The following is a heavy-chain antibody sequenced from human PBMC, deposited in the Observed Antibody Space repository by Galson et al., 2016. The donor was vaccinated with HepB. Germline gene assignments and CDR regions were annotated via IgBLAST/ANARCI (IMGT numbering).Heavy chain of an antibody. V-gene: IGHV4-4*02. CDR2: IDHRGTT. CDR1: GASISSHNW. CDR3: ARILVGCTGTSCFFDP. Sequence: ETLSLTCAVSGASISSHNWWNWVRQPPGKGLEWIGEIDHRGTTNYNPSLRSRVTISADKSKNQFSLKLTSVTAADTAVYYCARILVGCTGTSCFFDPWGQGALVTVSS. J-gene: IGHJ5*02. D-gene: IGHD2-2*01.